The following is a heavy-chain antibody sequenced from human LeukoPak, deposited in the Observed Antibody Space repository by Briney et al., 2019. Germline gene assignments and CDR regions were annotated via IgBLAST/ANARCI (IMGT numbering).Heavy chain of an antibody. Sequence: SETLSLTCTVSGYSVSSGYYWGWLRPPPGKGLEWVGSIYHSGSTYYNPPLKSRVTISVGTSKNQFFLKLSSVTAADTAVYYCARGGGPFNAHDYWGQGTLVTVSS. D-gene: IGHD2-8*01. CDR1: GYSVSSGYY. CDR2: IYHSGST. V-gene: IGHV4-38-2*02. J-gene: IGHJ4*02. CDR3: ARGGGPFNAHDY.